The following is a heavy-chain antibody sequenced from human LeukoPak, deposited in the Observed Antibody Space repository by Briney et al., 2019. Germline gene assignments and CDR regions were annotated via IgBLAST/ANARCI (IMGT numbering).Heavy chain of an antibody. D-gene: IGHD1-7*01. CDR3: ARGATDTTRWFDP. Sequence: GGSLRLSCAASGFTFNTYSMSWVRQAPGKGLEWVSIISRTSESIFYADSVKGRFTISRDNAKNSLYLQMNDLRAEDTAAYYCARGATDTTRWFDPWGQGTLVTVSS. CDR2: ISRTSESI. CDR1: GFTFNTYS. V-gene: IGHV3-21*01. J-gene: IGHJ5*02.